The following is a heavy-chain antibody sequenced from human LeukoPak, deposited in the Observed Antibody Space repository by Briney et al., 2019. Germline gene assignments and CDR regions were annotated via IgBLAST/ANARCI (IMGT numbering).Heavy chain of an antibody. CDR3: VREGRSSRWDDWYFDL. CDR1: GFTFSSYG. D-gene: IGHD6-13*01. Sequence: GGSLRLSCAASGFTFSSYGMHWVRQAPGKGLEWVATISYDGSNKYCADSVKGRFTISRDNFKNTLYLQMNSLRAEDTAVYYCVREGRSSRWDDWYFDLWGRGTLVTVSP. V-gene: IGHV3-30*03. CDR2: ISYDGSNK. J-gene: IGHJ2*01.